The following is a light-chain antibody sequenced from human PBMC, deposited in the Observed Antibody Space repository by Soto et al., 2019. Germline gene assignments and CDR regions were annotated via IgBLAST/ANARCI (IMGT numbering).Light chain of an antibody. V-gene: IGKV1-39*01. J-gene: IGKJ2*01. CDR1: QTINRY. Sequence: DIQLTQSPSSLSASVGDRVTITCRASQTINRYLNWYQEKPGKGPKLLISAATTLQTGVPSRFTGSGFGRDFALTISSLQPEDFATYYCQQSYSSPVYTFGQGTEVEIK. CDR3: QQSYSSPVYT. CDR2: AAT.